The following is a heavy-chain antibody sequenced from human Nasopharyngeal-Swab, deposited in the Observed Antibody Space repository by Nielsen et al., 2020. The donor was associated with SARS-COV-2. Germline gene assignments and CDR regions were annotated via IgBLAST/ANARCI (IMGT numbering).Heavy chain of an antibody. J-gene: IGHJ4*01. D-gene: IGHD3-22*01. CDR1: GFTFSSYD. CDR2: INSAGDT. V-gene: IGHV3-13*01. Sequence: GEYLKISCAASGFTFSSYDMHWVRQATGKGLEWVSAINSAGDTYYPGSVKGRFTISRENAKNSLYLQMNSLSPWDTAVYYGARGKYDSSGYYLGDYYFKYWFHGTLVTVSS. CDR3: ARGKYDSSGYYLGDYYFKY.